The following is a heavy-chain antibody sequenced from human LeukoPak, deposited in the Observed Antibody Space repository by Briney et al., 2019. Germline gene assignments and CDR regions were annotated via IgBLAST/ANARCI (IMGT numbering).Heavy chain of an antibody. CDR3: ARGEGSRSLSGYYAAYFDY. CDR1: GGTFSSYA. Sequence: SVKVSCKASGGTFSSYAISWVRQAPGQGLEWMGGIIPIFGTANYAQKFQGRVTITADESTSTAYMELSSLRSEDTAVYYCARGEGSRSLSGYYAAYFDYWGQGTLVTVSS. V-gene: IGHV1-69*13. J-gene: IGHJ4*02. CDR2: IIPIFGTA. D-gene: IGHD6-25*01.